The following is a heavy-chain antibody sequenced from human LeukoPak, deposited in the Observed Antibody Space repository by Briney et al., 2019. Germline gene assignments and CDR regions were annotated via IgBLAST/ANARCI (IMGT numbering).Heavy chain of an antibody. V-gene: IGHV4-61*02. Sequence: SQTLSLTCTVSGGSISSGSYYWSWVRQPAGKGLEWIGRIYTSGSTNYNPSLKSRVTISVDTSKNQFSLKLSSVTAADTAVYYCARGIVVVPAAIDYWGQGTLVTVSS. CDR2: IYTSGST. CDR1: GGSISSGSYY. J-gene: IGHJ4*02. D-gene: IGHD2-2*01. CDR3: ARGIVVVPAAIDY.